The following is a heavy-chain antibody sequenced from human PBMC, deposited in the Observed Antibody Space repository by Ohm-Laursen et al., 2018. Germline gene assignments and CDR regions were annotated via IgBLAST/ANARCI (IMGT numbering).Heavy chain of an antibody. J-gene: IGHJ6*02. D-gene: IGHD3-3*01. CDR3: ARDPSGYYDFWSGYYRSSAYYYGMDV. CDR1: GFDFAIYG. Sequence: LSLTCAVSGFDFAIYGMHWVRQAPGKGLVWVSSINRDGTTTTYADSVKGRFTISRDNAKNTLYLQMNSLRAEDTAVYYCARDPSGYYDFWSGYYRSSAYYYGMDVWGQGTTVTVSS. CDR2: INRDGTTT. V-gene: IGHV3-74*01.